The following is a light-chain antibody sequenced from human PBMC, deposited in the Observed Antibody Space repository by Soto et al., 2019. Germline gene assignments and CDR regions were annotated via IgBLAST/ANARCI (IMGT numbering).Light chain of an antibody. Sequence: DIVMTQSPLSLPVTPGEPASISCRSSQSLLHSNGYNYLDWYLRKPGQSPQLLIYLGSNRASGVPGRFSGRGSGTDFTLKISRVGAEDVGVYYCMQALQTPRTFGQGTKVEIK. J-gene: IGKJ1*01. CDR3: MQALQTPRT. CDR1: QSLLHSNGYNY. CDR2: LGS. V-gene: IGKV2-28*01.